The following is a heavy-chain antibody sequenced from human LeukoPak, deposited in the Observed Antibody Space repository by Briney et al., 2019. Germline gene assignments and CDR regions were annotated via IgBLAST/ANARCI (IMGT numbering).Heavy chain of an antibody. V-gene: IGHV3-7*01. Sequence: PGGSLRLSCAASGFTFSSYGMHWVRQAPGKGLEWVANIKQDGSEKYYVDSVKGRFTISRDNAKNSLYLQMNSLRAEDTAVYYCARDGDFWSGYPDYWGQGTLVTVSS. CDR3: ARDGDFWSGYPDY. D-gene: IGHD3-3*01. J-gene: IGHJ4*02. CDR2: IKQDGSEK. CDR1: GFTFSSYG.